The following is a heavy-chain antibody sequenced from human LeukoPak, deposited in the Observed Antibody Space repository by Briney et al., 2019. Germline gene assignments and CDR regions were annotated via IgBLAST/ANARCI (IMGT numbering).Heavy chain of an antibody. V-gene: IGHV3-7*01. J-gene: IGHJ4*02. CDR3: ARDGLPVALDK. CDR2: INPDMSEK. CDR1: GFTFNRHW. Sequence: PGGSLRLSCAASGFTFNRHWMTWVRQAPGKGLEWVANINPDMSEKNYVQSVKGRFTISRDNAKNSLYLQMNSLRGDDTAVYYCARDGLPVALDKWGQGTLVTVSS. D-gene: IGHD2-2*01.